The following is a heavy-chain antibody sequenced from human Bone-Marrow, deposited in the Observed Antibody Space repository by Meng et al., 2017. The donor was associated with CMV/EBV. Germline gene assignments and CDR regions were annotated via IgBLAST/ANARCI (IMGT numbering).Heavy chain of an antibody. Sequence: GGSLRLSFAAFGFTFSSYGMHWVRQAPGKGLEWVAVIWYDGSNKYYADSVKGRFTISRDNSKNTLYLQMNSLRAEDTAVYYCAKDLRSYGSGSYYLYYYHYYGMDVWGQGTTVTVSS. CDR3: AKDLRSYGSGSYYLYYYHYYGMDV. J-gene: IGHJ6*01. CDR1: GFTFSSYG. CDR2: IWYDGSNK. V-gene: IGHV3-33*06. D-gene: IGHD3-10*01.